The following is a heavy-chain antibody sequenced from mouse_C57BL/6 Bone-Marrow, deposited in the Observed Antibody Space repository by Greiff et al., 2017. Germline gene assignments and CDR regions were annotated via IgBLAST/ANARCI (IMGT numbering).Heavy chain of an antibody. CDR1: GYTFTSYW. D-gene: IGHD2-3*01. CDR3: AKEKIYDGYFDY. V-gene: IGHV1-50*01. J-gene: IGHJ2*01. Sequence: QVQLQQPGAELVKPGASVKLSCKASGYTFTSYWMQWVNQRPGQGLEWIGEIDPSDSYTNYNQKFNGKATLTVDTSSSTAYMQLSSLTSEDSAVYYCAKEKIYDGYFDYWGQGTTLTVSS. CDR2: IDPSDSYT.